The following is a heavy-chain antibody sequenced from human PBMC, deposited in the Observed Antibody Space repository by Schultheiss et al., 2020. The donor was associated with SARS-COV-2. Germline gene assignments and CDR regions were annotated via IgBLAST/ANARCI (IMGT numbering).Heavy chain of an antibody. CDR2: IYYSGST. J-gene: IGHJ6*02. D-gene: IGHD3-10*01. Sequence: SETLSLTCTVSGGSISSSSYYWGWIRQPPGKGLEWIGSIYYSGSTNYNPSLKSRVTISVDTSKNQFSLKLRSVTAADTAVYYCGRDQLWFGSGDYGMDVWGQGTTVTVSS. CDR3: GRDQLWFGSGDYGMDV. V-gene: IGHV4-39*07. CDR1: GGSISSSSYY.